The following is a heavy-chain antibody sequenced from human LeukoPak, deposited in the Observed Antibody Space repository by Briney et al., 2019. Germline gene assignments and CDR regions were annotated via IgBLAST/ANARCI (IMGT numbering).Heavy chain of an antibody. Sequence: SRTLSLTCTVSGGSISSSSYYWGWIRQPPGKGLEWIGSIYYSGSTYYNPSLKSRVTISVDTSKNQFSLKLSSVTAADTAVYYCASIAMLREGYWGQGTLVTVSS. CDR3: ASIAMLREGY. D-gene: IGHD3-10*01. J-gene: IGHJ4*02. CDR2: IYYSGST. V-gene: IGHV4-39*07. CDR1: GGSISSSSYY.